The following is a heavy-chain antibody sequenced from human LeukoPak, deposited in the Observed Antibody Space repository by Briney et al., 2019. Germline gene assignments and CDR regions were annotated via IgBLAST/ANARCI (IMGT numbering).Heavy chain of an antibody. Sequence: GGSLRLSCEVSGLSFSNYWMHWVRQAPGKGLVWVARTNLHGTAVDYADSVKGRFSISRDNAKNTLFLQMNSLRVEDTAVYYCASAYTYVRLGDHWGQGTLVTVSS. CDR3: ASAYTYVRLGDH. V-gene: IGHV3-74*01. CDR2: TNLHGTAV. D-gene: IGHD3-16*01. CDR1: GLSFSNYW. J-gene: IGHJ4*02.